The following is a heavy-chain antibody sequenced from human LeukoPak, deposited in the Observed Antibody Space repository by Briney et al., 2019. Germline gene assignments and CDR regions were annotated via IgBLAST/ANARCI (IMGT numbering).Heavy chain of an antibody. CDR1: GGSISSYY. Sequence: SETLSLTCTVSGGSISSYYWSWIRQPPGKGLEWIGYIYYSGSTNYNPSLKSRVTISVDTSKNQFSLNLSSVTAADTAVYYCARPGYCSAAWCGFDIWGQGTMVTVSS. V-gene: IGHV4-59*08. D-gene: IGHD2-15*01. J-gene: IGHJ3*02. CDR3: ARPGYCSAAWCGFDI. CDR2: IYYSGST.